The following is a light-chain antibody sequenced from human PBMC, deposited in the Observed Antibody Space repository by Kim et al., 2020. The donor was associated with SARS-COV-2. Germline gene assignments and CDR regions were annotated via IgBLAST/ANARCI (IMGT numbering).Light chain of an antibody. J-gene: IGKJ4*01. CDR2: GAA. V-gene: IGKV3-15*01. CDR3: QQSTT. CDR1: QSISRS. Sequence: ATLSVSPGESVTLSCRASQSISRSLAWYQQKPGQAPRLLIYGAASRPADVPGRFSGSGSGTQFTLTNSSLQSDDFAVYYCQQSTTFGGGTKVDIK.